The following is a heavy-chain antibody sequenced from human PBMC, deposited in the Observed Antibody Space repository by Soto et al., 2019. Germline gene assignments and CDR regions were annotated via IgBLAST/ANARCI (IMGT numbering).Heavy chain of an antibody. CDR2: IIPIFGTA. Sequence: QVQLVQSGAEVKKPGSSVKVSCKASGGTFSSYAISWVRQAPGQGLEWMGGIIPIFGTANYAQKFQGRVTITADKSTSTASMELSSLRSEDTAVYYCAREGPYCSGGSCYSVPGGMDVWGQGTTVTVSS. CDR1: GGTFSSYA. J-gene: IGHJ6*02. V-gene: IGHV1-69*06. CDR3: AREGPYCSGGSCYSVPGGMDV. D-gene: IGHD2-15*01.